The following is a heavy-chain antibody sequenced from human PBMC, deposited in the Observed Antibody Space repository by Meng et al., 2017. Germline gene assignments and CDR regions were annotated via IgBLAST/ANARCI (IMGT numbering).Heavy chain of an antibody. D-gene: IGHD1-1*01. Sequence: EMLVVEAGGGLVQPGGSLRLSCAASGFTFNNYWMHWVRQVPGKGLVWVSRISGDGSITNYADSVKGRFTISRDNAKNTLYLQMNSLRPEDTAVYYCLDEAPRSDYWGQGSLVTVSS. CDR1: GFTFNNYW. V-gene: IGHV3-74*01. CDR3: LDEAPRSDY. CDR2: ISGDGSIT. J-gene: IGHJ4*02.